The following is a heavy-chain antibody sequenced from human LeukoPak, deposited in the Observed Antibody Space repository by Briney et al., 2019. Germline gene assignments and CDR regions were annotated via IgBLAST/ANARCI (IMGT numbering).Heavy chain of an antibody. CDR1: GGSISSSSYY. J-gene: IGHJ4*02. D-gene: IGHD6-13*01. Sequence: SETLSLTCTVSGGSISSSSYYWGWIRQPPGKGLEWIGSSYYSGSDYYNPSLKSRVTIFVDTSKNQFSLNLSSVTAADTAVYYCARRGAAAGSYYFDYWGQGTLVTVSS. V-gene: IGHV4-39*01. CDR3: ARRGAAAGSYYFDY. CDR2: SYYSGSD.